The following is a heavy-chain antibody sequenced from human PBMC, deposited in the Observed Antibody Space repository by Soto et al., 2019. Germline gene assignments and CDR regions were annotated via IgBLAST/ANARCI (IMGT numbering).Heavy chain of an antibody. V-gene: IGHV4-39*02. Sequence: SETLSLTCTVSGGSMTDTNHYLGWVRQPPGKTLEWIGSMYFSGSSYKNPSLRSRVTMSIDTSNGHYSLNLKSLTAADTALYYCARLRGGSDPLLDFWGQGRLITVSS. CDR1: GGSMTDTNHY. CDR2: MYFSGSS. D-gene: IGHD2-15*01. J-gene: IGHJ4*02. CDR3: ARLRGGSDPLLDF.